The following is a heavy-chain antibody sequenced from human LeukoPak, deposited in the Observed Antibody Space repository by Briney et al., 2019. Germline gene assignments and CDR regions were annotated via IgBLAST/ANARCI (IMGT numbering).Heavy chain of an antibody. V-gene: IGHV1-69*13. J-gene: IGHJ6*02. CDR2: IIPIFGTA. Sequence: ASVKVSCKASGGTSSSYAISWVRQAPGQGLEWMGGIIPIFGTANYAQKFQGRVTITADESTSTAYMELSSLRSEDTAVYYCARDLMDIVVVLAATDFLSGYGMDVWGQGTTVTVSS. CDR1: GGTSSSYA. CDR3: ARDLMDIVVVLAATDFLSGYGMDV. D-gene: IGHD2-2*03.